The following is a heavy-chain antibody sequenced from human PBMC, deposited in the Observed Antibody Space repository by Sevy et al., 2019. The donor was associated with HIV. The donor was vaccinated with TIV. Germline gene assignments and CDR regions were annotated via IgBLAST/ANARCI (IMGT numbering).Heavy chain of an antibody. CDR2: ISTDNGNT. J-gene: IGHJ4*02. D-gene: IGHD3-3*01. Sequence: ASVKVTCKASRYTFTSYGISWVRQAPGQGLEWMGWISTDNGNTNKAQKLQDRVIITTDTSTRTANMGLRSLRSDDTAVYYFGRDPPSYDFWSGYYVDYWGQGTLVTVSS. V-gene: IGHV1-18*01. CDR3: GRDPPSYDFWSGYYVDY. CDR1: RYTFTSYG.